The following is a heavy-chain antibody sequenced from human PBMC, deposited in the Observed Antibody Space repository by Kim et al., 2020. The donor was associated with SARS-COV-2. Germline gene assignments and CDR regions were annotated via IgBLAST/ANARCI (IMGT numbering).Heavy chain of an antibody. Sequence: GGSLRLSCAASGFTFSSYAMHWVRQAPGKGLEYVSAISSNGGSTYYANSVKGRFTISRDNSKNTLYLQMGSLRAEDMAVYYCARVPDDLNWYFDLWPWHPGHCLL. J-gene: IGHJ2*01. CDR1: GFTFSSYA. V-gene: IGHV3-64*01. D-gene: IGHD3-3*01. CDR3: ARVPDDLNWYFDL. CDR2: ISSNGGST.